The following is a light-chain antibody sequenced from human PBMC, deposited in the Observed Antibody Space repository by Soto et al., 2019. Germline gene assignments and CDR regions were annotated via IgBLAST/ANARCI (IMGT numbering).Light chain of an antibody. J-gene: IGLJ2*01. Sequence: QSVLTQPPSVSGAPGQRVTISCTGSSSNIGAGYDVHWYQQLPGTAPKLLIYGNSNRPSGVPDRFSGSKSGTPASLAITGLQAEDEADYYCQSYDSSLSAYVVFGGGTQLTVL. CDR3: QSYDSSLSAYVV. CDR1: SSNIGAGYD. CDR2: GNS. V-gene: IGLV1-40*01.